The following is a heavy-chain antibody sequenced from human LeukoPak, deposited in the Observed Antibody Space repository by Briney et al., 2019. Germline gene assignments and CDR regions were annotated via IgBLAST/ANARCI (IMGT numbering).Heavy chain of an antibody. J-gene: IGHJ4*02. CDR1: GFTFSSYW. D-gene: IGHD3-22*01. Sequence: GGSLRLSCAASGFTFSSYWMSWVRQAPGKGLEWVANIKQDGSEKYYVASVRGRFTISRDNAKNSLYLQMNSLRGEDTAVYYCARLADYDSSGYFDYWGQGTLVTVSS. V-gene: IGHV3-7*01. CDR3: ARLADYDSSGYFDY. CDR2: IKQDGSEK.